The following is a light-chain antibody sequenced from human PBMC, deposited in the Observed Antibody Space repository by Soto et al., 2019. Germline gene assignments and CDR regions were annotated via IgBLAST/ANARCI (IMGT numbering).Light chain of an antibody. CDR1: QSVSSN. CDR2: GAS. J-gene: IGKJ1*01. V-gene: IGKV3-15*01. Sequence: EIVMTQSPATLSVSPGERATLSCRASQSVSSNLAWYQQKPGQAPRLHIYGASTRATGIPARFSGGGSGTEFTLTISSLQSEDFAVYYCQQYNNWPPWTFGQGTKVEIK. CDR3: QQYNNWPPWT.